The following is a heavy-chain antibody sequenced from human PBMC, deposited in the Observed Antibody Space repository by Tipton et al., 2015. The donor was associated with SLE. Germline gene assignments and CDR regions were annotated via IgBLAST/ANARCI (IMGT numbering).Heavy chain of an antibody. CDR3: ARVNVVVPAAPSAGYFQH. Sequence: TLSLTCTVSGGSISSSSYYWGWIRQPPGKGLEWIGSIYYSGSTYYNPSLKSQVTISVGTSKNQFSLKLSSVTAADTAVYYCARVNVVVPAAPSAGYFQHWGQGTLVTVSS. V-gene: IGHV4-39*07. CDR2: IYYSGST. CDR1: GGSISSSSYY. D-gene: IGHD2-2*01. J-gene: IGHJ1*01.